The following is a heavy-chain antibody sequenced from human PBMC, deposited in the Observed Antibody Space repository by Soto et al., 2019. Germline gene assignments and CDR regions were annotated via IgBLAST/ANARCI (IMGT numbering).Heavy chain of an antibody. CDR3: ASHFLYHEAGNYYGMDV. Sequence: PSETLSLTCNVSGGSIRNSKYYWGWVRQPPGRGLEWIGSMYYPGGTYYFPSLKSRATISGDASKNQFSLKLSSVTAADTAVYYCASHFLYHEAGNYYGMDVWGQGTTVTVSS. V-gene: IGHV4-39*01. J-gene: IGHJ6*02. D-gene: IGHD3-10*01. CDR2: MYYPGGT. CDR1: GGSIRNSKYY.